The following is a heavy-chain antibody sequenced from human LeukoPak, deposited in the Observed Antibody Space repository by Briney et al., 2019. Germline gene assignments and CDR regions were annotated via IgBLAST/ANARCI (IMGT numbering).Heavy chain of an antibody. CDR3: ARDSLKLYYFQH. J-gene: IGHJ1*01. CDR1: GYTFTSYG. V-gene: IGHV1-18*01. D-gene: IGHD1-7*01. CDR2: ISAYNGNT. Sequence: ASVKVSCKASGYTFTSYGISWVRQAPGQGLEWMGWISAYNGNTNYAQKLQGGVTMTTDTSTSTAYMELSRLRSDDTAVYYCARDSLKLYYFQHWGQGTLVTVSS.